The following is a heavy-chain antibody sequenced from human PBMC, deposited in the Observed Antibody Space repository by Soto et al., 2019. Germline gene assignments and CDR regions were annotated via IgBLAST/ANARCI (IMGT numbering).Heavy chain of an antibody. CDR1: GFTFSSYG. V-gene: IGHV3-33*01. J-gene: IGHJ4*02. CDR3: ARDYDSSGYPEAVDY. D-gene: IGHD3-22*01. CDR2: IWYDGSNK. Sequence: QVQLVESGGGVVQPGRSLRLSCAASGFTFSSYGMHWVRQAPGKGLEWVAVIWYDGSNKYYADSVKGRFTISRDNSKNMLYLQMNSLRAEDTAVYYCARDYDSSGYPEAVDYWGQGTLVTVSS.